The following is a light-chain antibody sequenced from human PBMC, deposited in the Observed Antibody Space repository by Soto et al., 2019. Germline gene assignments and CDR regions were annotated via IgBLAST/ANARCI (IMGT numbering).Light chain of an antibody. V-gene: IGLV2-8*01. J-gene: IGLJ1*01. Sequence: VLTQPPSASGSFGQSVTISCTGTSSDVGGYNYVSWYQQHPGKAPKLMIYEVSERPSGVPDRFSGSKSGNTASLTVSGLQADDEADYYCSSYSGINYHYVFGTRTKVTV. CDR2: EVS. CDR1: SSDVGGYNY. CDR3: SSYSGINYHYV.